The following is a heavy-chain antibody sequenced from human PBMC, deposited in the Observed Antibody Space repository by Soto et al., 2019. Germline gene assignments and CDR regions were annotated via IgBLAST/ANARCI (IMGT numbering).Heavy chain of an antibody. CDR2: ISGSGGST. D-gene: IGHD3-9*01. CDR1: GFTFSSYA. Sequence: GGSLRLSCAASGFTFSSYAMSWVRQAPGKGLEWVSAISGSGGSTYYADSVKGRFTISRDNSKNTLYLQMNSLRAEDTAVYYCAKDIVRVRYFDWFYFDYWGQGTLVTVSS. J-gene: IGHJ4*02. CDR3: AKDIVRVRYFDWFYFDY. V-gene: IGHV3-23*01.